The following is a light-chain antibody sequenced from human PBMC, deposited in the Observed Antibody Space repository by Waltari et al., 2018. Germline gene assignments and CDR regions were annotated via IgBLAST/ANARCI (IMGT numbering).Light chain of an antibody. J-gene: IGLJ2*01. CDR2: DVS. Sequence: QSALTQPPSVSGSPGQSVTIPCTGTTSDVGAYNYFSWYQQHPGKAPKMMISDVSQRPSGVPDRFSGSKSANTASLTISGLQAEDEADYYCCSYAGEYIWVFGGGTKLTVL. CDR3: CSYAGEYIWV. V-gene: IGLV2-11*01. CDR1: TSDVGAYNY.